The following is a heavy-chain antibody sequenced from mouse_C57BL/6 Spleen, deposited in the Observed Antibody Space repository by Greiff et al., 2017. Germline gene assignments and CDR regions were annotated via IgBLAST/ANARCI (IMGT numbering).Heavy chain of an antibody. D-gene: IGHD1-1*01. Sequence: EVKVEESGGGLVQPGGSMKLSCVASGFTFSNYWMNWVRQSPEKGLEWVAQIRLKSDNYATHYAVSVKGRFTISRDDSKSSVYLQMNNLRAEDTGIYYCTYGTKWGQGTLVTVSA. J-gene: IGHJ3*02. CDR2: IRLKSDNYAT. CDR1: GFTFSNYW. V-gene: IGHV6-3*01. CDR3: TYGTK.